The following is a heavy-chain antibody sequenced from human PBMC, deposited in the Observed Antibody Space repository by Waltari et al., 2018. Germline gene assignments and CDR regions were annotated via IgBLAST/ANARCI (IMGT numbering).Heavy chain of an antibody. V-gene: IGHV3-23*01. CDR2: ISGSGEST. CDR3: ARGGSRYRFDY. CDR1: GFPFTNYA. J-gene: IGHJ4*02. Sequence: EVQLLESGGGLVQPGGSLRLSCEASGFPFTNYAMNWVRQAPGKGTWWVSAISGSGESTYYADSVKGRFSISRDNPKNTLYLQMSSLRAEDTAVYYCARGGSRYRFDYWGQGTLVTVSS. D-gene: IGHD2-2*01.